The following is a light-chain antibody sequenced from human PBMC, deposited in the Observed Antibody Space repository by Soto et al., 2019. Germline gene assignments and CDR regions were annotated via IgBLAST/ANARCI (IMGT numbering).Light chain of an antibody. CDR2: AAS. CDR3: QQLDRYPFT. J-gene: IGKJ4*01. CDR1: LDIRSF. Sequence: DIQLTQSPSFLSASVGDRVAITCRASLDIRSFLAWYQQKPGRAPELLIYAASTLQNGVPSRFSGGGSGTEFTLTISSLQPEDCASYYCQQLDRYPFTFGGGTKVEIK. V-gene: IGKV1-9*01.